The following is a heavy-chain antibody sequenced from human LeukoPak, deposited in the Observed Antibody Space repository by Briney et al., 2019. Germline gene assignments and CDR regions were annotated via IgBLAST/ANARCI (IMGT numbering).Heavy chain of an antibody. D-gene: IGHD5-24*01. CDR3: ARDPGADGYNDYYYYYGMDV. Sequence: GGSLRLSYAASGFTVSSNYMSWVRQTPGKGLEWVSVIYSGGSTYYADSVKGRFTISRDNSKNTLYLQMNSLRAEDTAVYYCARDPGADGYNDYYYYYGMDVWGQGTTVTVSS. CDR2: IYSGGST. J-gene: IGHJ6*02. CDR1: GFTVSSNY. V-gene: IGHV3-66*01.